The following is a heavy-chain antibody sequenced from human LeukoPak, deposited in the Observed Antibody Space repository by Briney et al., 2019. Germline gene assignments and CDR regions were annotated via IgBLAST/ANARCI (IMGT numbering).Heavy chain of an antibody. V-gene: IGHV3-48*03. CDR2: ISSSGSTI. Sequence: PGGSLRLSCAASGFTFSSYEMNWVRQAPGKGLEWVSYISSSGSTIYYADSVKGRFTISRDNAKNSLYLQMNRLRAEDTAVYYCARGPFYGDYVFDYWGQGTLVTVSS. J-gene: IGHJ4*02. CDR1: GFTFSSYE. D-gene: IGHD4-17*01. CDR3: ARGPFYGDYVFDY.